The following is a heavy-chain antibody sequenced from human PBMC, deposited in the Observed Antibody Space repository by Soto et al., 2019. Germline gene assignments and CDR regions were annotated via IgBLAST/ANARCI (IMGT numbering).Heavy chain of an antibody. CDR1: GFTFSSYG. J-gene: IGHJ4*02. CDR3: AKDRGYSYRAGFDY. D-gene: IGHD5-18*01. Sequence: QVQLVESGGGVVQPGRSLRLSCAASGFTFSSYGMHWVGQAPGKGLEWVAVISYDGSNKYYADSVKGRFTISRDNSKNTLYLQMNSLRAEDTAVYYCAKDRGYSYRAGFDYWGQGTLVTVSS. CDR2: ISYDGSNK. V-gene: IGHV3-30*18.